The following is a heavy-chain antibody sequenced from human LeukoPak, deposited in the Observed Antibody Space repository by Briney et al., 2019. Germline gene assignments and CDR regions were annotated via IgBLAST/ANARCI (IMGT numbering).Heavy chain of an antibody. V-gene: IGHV4-38-2*02. CDR1: GYSISSGYY. CDR3: ARWADYGVASFYFDY. CDR2: MYHSGNS. Sequence: SETLSLTCTVSGYSISSGYYWGWIRQPPGKGLEWIGSMYHSGNSYYNPSLKSRVTTSVDTSKNQFSLKLSSVTAAGTAVYYCARWADYGVASFYFDYWGQGTLVTVSS. D-gene: IGHD3-3*01. J-gene: IGHJ4*02.